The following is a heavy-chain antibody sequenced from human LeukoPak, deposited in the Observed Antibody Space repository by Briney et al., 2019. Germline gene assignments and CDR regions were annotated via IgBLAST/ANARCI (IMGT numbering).Heavy chain of an antibody. D-gene: IGHD3-3*01. CDR1: GGTFSSYA. CDR3: ARSLFRFLEWSYRSYYYYYMDV. V-gene: IGHV1-69*06. CDR2: TIPIFGTV. J-gene: IGHJ6*03. Sequence: EASVKVSCKASGGTFSSYAISWVRQAPGQGLEWMGGTIPIFGTVNYAQKFQGRVTITADKSTSTAYMELSSLRSEDTAVYYCARSLFRFLEWSYRSYYYYYMDVWGKGTTVTVSS.